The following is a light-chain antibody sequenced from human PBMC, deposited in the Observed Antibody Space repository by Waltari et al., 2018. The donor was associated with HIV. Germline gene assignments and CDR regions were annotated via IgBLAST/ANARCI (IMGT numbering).Light chain of an antibody. V-gene: IGLV1-44*01. CDR1: SSNIGSNI. CDR3: AAWDDSLNAWV. CDR2: SNN. Sequence: QSVLTQPPSASGTPGQRVSISCSGSSSNIGSNIVNWYQQLPGTAPKLLIYSNNQRPSEVPDRFSGSKSGTSASRAISGLQSEDEADYYCAAWDDSLNAWVFGGGTKLTVL. J-gene: IGLJ3*02.